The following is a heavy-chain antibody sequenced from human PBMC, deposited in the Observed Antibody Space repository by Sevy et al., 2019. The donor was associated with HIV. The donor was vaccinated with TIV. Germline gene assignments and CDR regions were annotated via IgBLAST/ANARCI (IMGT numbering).Heavy chain of an antibody. V-gene: IGHV3-49*03. CDR3: TRGYYYDSSGYSDY. J-gene: IGHJ4*02. CDR2: IRSKDNGGAT. D-gene: IGHD3-22*01. CDR1: GFTFGDYA. Sequence: GGSLRLSCTGSGFTFGDYAMSWFRQAPGMGLEWVGFIRSKDNGGATEYAALVKGRFTISTDDSKSIADLQMNSLKTDDTAVYYCTRGYYYDSSGYSDYWGQGTLVTVSS.